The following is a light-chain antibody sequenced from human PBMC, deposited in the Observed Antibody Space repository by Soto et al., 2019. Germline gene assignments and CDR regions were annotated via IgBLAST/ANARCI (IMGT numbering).Light chain of an antibody. CDR3: QQYGTSPGT. CDR2: GAS. J-gene: IGKJ2*02. V-gene: IGKV3-20*01. Sequence: EIVLTQAPGTQSLSPGDRATLSCRASQSVRSNFLAWYQQKPGQAPKLLISGASSRATGIPDRFSGSGSGTDFTLTISRLEPEDFALYSCQQYGTSPGTFGQGTKLEIK. CDR1: QSVRSNF.